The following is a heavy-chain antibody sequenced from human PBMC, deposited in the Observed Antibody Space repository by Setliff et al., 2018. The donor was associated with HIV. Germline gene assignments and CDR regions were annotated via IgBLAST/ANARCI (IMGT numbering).Heavy chain of an antibody. Sequence: GGSLRLSCAASGLTLSNHYMTWVRQAPGKGLEWLANIGRDGRDKNYVGSVRGRFTISRDNAKNSVYLQMNSLRPEDTAAYHCARWGPIDAYNDYYFDSWGQGTQVTVSS. CDR1: GLTLSNHY. V-gene: IGHV3-7*01. CDR3: ARWGPIDAYNDYYFDS. D-gene: IGHD5-12*01. CDR2: IGRDGRDK. J-gene: IGHJ4*02.